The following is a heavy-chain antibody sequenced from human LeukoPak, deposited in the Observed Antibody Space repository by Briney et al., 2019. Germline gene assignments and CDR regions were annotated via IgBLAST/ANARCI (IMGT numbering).Heavy chain of an antibody. J-gene: IGHJ4*02. Sequence: PGRSLRLSCAASGFTFSTFGMHGVRQAPGKGLEGVAVIWYDGSNKYYTESVKGRFTIYRYNSKNTLYLQMNSLRVEDTAVYYRARGHYGGNFASALDFWGQGTLVTVSS. CDR3: ARGHYGGNFASALDF. CDR2: IWYDGSNK. D-gene: IGHD4-23*01. V-gene: IGHV3-33*01. CDR1: GFTFSTFG.